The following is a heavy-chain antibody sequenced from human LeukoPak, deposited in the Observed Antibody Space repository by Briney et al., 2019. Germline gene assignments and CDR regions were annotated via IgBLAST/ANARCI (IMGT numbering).Heavy chain of an antibody. CDR3: AKDKGYSSGWYLLDP. CDR1: GFTFSTYA. CDR2: ISGSGDNT. D-gene: IGHD6-19*01. Sequence: GGSLRLSCAASGFTFSTYAMNWVRQAPGKGLEWVSGISGSGDNTYHADSVKGRFSISRDNSKNTLYLQMNNLRAEDTAVYYCAKDKGYSSGWYLLDPWGQGTLVTVSS. J-gene: IGHJ5*02. V-gene: IGHV3-23*01.